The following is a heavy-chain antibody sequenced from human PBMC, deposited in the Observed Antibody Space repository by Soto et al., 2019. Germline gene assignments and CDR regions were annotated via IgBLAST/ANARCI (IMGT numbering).Heavy chain of an antibody. CDR2: IHYSGST. CDR3: ARLQAVAGTGDWFDP. V-gene: IGHV4-59*08. Sequence: QVQLQQSGPGLVKPSETLSLSCTVSGGSISPYHWSWIRQSPGKGLEWIGYIHYSGSTNYNPSLKSRVTISLDTSKKQFSLKLRFVTATDTAVYYCARLQAVAGTGDWFDPWGQGTLVTVST. J-gene: IGHJ5*02. D-gene: IGHD6-19*01. CDR1: GGSISPYH.